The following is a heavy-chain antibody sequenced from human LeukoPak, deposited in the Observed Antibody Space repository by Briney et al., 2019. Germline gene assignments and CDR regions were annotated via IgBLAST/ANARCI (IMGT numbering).Heavy chain of an antibody. CDR1: GFTFSSYW. CDR3: AKDRYSGSYFDY. CDR2: ISYDGSNK. Sequence: PGGSLRLSCAASGFTFSSYWMSWVRQAPGKGLEWVAVISYDGSNKYYADSVKGRFTISRDNSKNTLYLQMNSLRAEDTAVYYCAKDRYSGSYFDYWGQGTLVTVSS. J-gene: IGHJ4*02. D-gene: IGHD1-26*01. V-gene: IGHV3-30*18.